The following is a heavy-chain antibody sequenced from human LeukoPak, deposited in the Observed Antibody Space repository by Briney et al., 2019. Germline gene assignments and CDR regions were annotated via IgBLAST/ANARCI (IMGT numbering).Heavy chain of an antibody. CDR3: ARGVVIYYYYGMDV. CDR2: ISSSSSTI. Sequence: GGSLRLSCAASGFTFSSYSMNWVRQAPGKGLEWVSYISSSSSTIYYADSVKGRFTISSDNAKNSLYLQMNSLRAEDTAVYYCARGVVIYYYYGMDVWGQGTTVTVSS. D-gene: IGHD3-3*01. V-gene: IGHV3-48*01. J-gene: IGHJ6*02. CDR1: GFTFSSYS.